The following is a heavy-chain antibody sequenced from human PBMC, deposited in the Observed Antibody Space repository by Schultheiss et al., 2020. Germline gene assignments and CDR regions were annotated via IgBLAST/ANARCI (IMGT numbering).Heavy chain of an antibody. CDR3: ARGGEMDYYYGMDV. CDR1: GGSISSSSYY. CDR2: INHSGST. V-gene: IGHV4-39*07. Sequence: SETLSLTCTVSGGSISSSSYYWGWIRQPPGKGLGWIGEINHSGSTNYNPSLKSRVTISVDTSKNQFSLKLSSVTAADTAVYYCARGGEMDYYYGMDVWGKGTTVTVSS. J-gene: IGHJ6*04. D-gene: IGHD3-16*01.